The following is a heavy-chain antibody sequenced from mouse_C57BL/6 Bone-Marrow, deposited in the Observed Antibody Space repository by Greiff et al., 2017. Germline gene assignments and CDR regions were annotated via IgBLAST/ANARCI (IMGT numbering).Heavy chain of an antibody. CDR2: IWSGGST. CDR1: GFSLTSYG. V-gene: IGHV2-4*01. J-gene: IGHJ4*01. Sequence: VKLVESGPGLVQPSQSLSITCTVSGFSLTSYGVHWVRQPPGKGLEWLGVIWSGGSTDYNAAFISRLSISKDNSKSQVFFKMNSLQADDTAIYYCAKTIVTTGYYAMDYWGQGTSVTVSS. CDR3: AKTIVTTGYYAMDY. D-gene: IGHD2-5*01.